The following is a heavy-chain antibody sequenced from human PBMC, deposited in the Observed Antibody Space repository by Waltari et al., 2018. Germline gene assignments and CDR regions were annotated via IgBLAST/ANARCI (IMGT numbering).Heavy chain of an antibody. V-gene: IGHV4-39*01. CDR3: ARMSVFWYFDL. J-gene: IGHJ2*01. Sequence: QLQLQESGPGLVKPSETLSLTCTVSGGSISSRSYYWGWIRQPPGKGLEWSGSIYYSGNTYYNPSLKSRVTISVDTSKNQFSLKLSSVTAADTAVYYCARMSVFWYFDLWGRGTLVTVSS. CDR2: IYYSGNT. D-gene: IGHD3-16*01. CDR1: GGSISSRSYY.